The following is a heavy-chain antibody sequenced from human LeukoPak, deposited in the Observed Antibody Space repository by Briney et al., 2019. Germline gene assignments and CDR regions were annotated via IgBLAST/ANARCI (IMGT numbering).Heavy chain of an antibody. V-gene: IGHV4-61*08. CDR3: ARDRIAARMGFDY. D-gene: IGHD6-6*01. Sequence: PSETLSLTCTVSGDSISSDDYYWSWIRQPPGKGLEWIGYIYYSGSTNYNPSLKSRVTISVDTSKNQFSLKLSSVTAADTAVYYCARDRIAARMGFDYWGQGTLVTVSS. CDR1: GDSISSDDYY. J-gene: IGHJ4*02. CDR2: IYYSGST.